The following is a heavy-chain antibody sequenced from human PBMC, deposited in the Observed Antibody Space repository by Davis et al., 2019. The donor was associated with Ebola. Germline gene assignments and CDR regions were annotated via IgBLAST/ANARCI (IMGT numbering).Heavy chain of an antibody. CDR1: GYTFTSYG. CDR3: AKEYSYGLDAFDI. D-gene: IGHD5-18*01. V-gene: IGHV1-18*04. J-gene: IGHJ3*02. Sequence: AASVKVSCKASGYTFTSYGISWVRQAPGQGLEWMGWISAYNGNTNYAQKLQGRVTMTRDTSTSTVYMELSSLRSEDTAVYYCAKEYSYGLDAFDIWGQGTMVTVSS. CDR2: ISAYNGNT.